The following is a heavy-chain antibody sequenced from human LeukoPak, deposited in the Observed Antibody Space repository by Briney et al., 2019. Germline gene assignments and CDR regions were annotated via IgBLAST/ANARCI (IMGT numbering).Heavy chain of an antibody. V-gene: IGHV3-7*01. Sequence: GGSLRLSCVASGFIFSNHWMGWVRQAPGKGLEWVADIKEDGSEKTYVDSVRGRFTISRDNAQNSLYLQMNNLRAEDTAVYYCARDKEDPSKYFDYWGQGTLVTVSS. CDR3: ARDKEDPSKYFDY. CDR2: IKEDGSEK. CDR1: GFIFSNHW. J-gene: IGHJ4*02. D-gene: IGHD2/OR15-2a*01.